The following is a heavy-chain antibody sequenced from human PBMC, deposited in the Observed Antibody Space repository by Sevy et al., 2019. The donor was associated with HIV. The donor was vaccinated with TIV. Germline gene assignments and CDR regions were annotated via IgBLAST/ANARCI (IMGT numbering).Heavy chain of an antibody. V-gene: IGHV1-24*01. D-gene: IGHD1-26*01. CDR2: FDPEDGET. Sequence: ASVKVSCKVSGYTLTELSMHWVRQAPGKGLEWMEGFDPEDGETIYAQKFQGRVTMTEDTSTDTAYMELSSLRSEDTAAYYCASDPTVGEIHLDYWGQGTLVTVSS. CDR1: GYTLTELS. CDR3: ASDPTVGEIHLDY. J-gene: IGHJ4*02.